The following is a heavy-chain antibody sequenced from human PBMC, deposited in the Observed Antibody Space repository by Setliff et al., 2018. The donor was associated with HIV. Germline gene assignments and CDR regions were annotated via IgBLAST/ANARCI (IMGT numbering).Heavy chain of an antibody. V-gene: IGHV1-69*05. J-gene: IGHJ4*02. CDR2: IIPIFGTA. Sequence: ASVKVSCKASGGTFSSYAINWVRQAPGQGLEWMGGIIPIFGTANYAQKFQGRVTITTDESTSTAYMELSSLRSEDTAVYYCAIGYSHGPNYWGQGTLVTVSS. CDR3: AIGYSHGPNY. D-gene: IGHD5-12*01. CDR1: GGTFSSYA.